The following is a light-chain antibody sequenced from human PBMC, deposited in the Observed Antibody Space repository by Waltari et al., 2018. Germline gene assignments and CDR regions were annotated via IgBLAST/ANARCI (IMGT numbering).Light chain of an antibody. J-gene: IGKJ1*01. CDR2: WAS. V-gene: IGKV4-1*01. Sequence: DIVMTQSPDSLAVSLGERATINCKSSQSVLYSSNNKNYLAWYQQKPGQPPKLLICWASIRESGVPDRFSGSGSGTDFTLTISSLQAEDVAVYYCQQYYSTPQTFGQGTKVEIK. CDR1: QSVLYSSNNKNY. CDR3: QQYYSTPQT.